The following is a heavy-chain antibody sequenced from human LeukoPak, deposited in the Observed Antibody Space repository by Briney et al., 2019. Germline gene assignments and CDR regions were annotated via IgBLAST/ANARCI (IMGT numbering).Heavy chain of an antibody. J-gene: IGHJ4*02. D-gene: IGHD5-24*01. Sequence: SETLSLTCTVSDYSISSGYYWGWIRQPPGKGLEWIGSIYHSGSTNYNPSLKSRVTISVDTSKNQFSLKLSSVTAADTAVYYCARDIEDVEMATIIDYWGQGTLVTVSS. CDR2: IYHSGST. CDR3: ARDIEDVEMATIIDY. V-gene: IGHV4-38-2*02. CDR1: DYSISSGYY.